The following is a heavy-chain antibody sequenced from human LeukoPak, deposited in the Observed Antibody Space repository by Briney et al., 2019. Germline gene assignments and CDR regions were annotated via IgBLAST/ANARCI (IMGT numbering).Heavy chain of an antibody. CDR1: GFTFTTYS. Sequence: GGSLRLSCAASGFTFTTYSINWVRQAPGKGLEWISYISGSSKTIYYADSVKGRFTISRDNAKNSLYLQMNSLRAEDTAVYYCARLGVTTTYNWFDPWGQGTLVTVSS. V-gene: IGHV3-48*01. CDR2: ISGSSKTI. CDR3: ARLGVTTTYNWFDP. D-gene: IGHD4-11*01. J-gene: IGHJ5*02.